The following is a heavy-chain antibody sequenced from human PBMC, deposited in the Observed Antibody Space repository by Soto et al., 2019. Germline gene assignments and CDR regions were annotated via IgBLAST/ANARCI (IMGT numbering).Heavy chain of an antibody. V-gene: IGHV1-3*01. CDR2: INAGNGNT. Sequence: GASVKVSCKASGHTFTSYAMHWVRQAPGQRLEWMGWINAGNGNTKYSQNFQGRVTITRDTSASTAYMELSSLRSEDTAVYYCARVRSSGWYFDYWGQGTLVTVSS. J-gene: IGHJ4*02. D-gene: IGHD6-19*01. CDR3: ARVRSSGWYFDY. CDR1: GHTFTSYA.